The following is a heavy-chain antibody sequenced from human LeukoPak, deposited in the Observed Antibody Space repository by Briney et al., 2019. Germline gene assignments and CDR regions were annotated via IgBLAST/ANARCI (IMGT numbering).Heavy chain of an antibody. CDR1: GNTLTDFS. D-gene: IGHD3-22*01. CDR2: LNREDDEA. J-gene: IGHJ4*02. V-gene: IGHV1-24*01. CDR3: ATLDSYYDNSGRPLLPD. Sequence: ASLKVSCKVSGNTLTDFSMHWVRQAPGKGLEWMGGLNREDDEAIYAPHFQGRVSVTKDTSTDTAYMELSNLRSEDTAVYYCATLDSYYDNSGRPLLPDWGQGTLVTVSS.